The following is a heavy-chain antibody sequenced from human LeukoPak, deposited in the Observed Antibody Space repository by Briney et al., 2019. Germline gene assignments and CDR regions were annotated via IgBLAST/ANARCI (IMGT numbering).Heavy chain of an antibody. J-gene: IGHJ4*01. CDR1: GVSISSNY. D-gene: IGHD6-13*01. Sequence: PSETLSLTCTVSGVSISSNYWSWIRQPPGKGLEWIGYIHYSGATNNNPSLKSRVTISADTSKNQFSLKLSSVTAADTAMYYCARDGAGFNSSWEFDDWGQGTPVTVSS. CDR3: ARDGAGFNSSWEFDD. CDR2: IHYSGAT. V-gene: IGHV4-59*01.